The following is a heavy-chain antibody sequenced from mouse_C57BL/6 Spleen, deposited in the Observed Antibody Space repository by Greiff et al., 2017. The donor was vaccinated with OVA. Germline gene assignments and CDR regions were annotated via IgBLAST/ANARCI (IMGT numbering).Heavy chain of an antibody. D-gene: IGHD3-2*02. Sequence: EVQLVESGPELVKPGASVKISCKASGYSFTDYNMNWVKQSNGKSLEWIGVINPNYGTTSYNQKFKGKATLTVDQSSSTAYMQLNSLTSEDSAVYYGARRGAAQAIYAMDYWGQGTSVTVSS. CDR1: GYSFTDYN. CDR3: ARRGAAQAIYAMDY. CDR2: INPNYGTT. J-gene: IGHJ4*01. V-gene: IGHV1-39*01.